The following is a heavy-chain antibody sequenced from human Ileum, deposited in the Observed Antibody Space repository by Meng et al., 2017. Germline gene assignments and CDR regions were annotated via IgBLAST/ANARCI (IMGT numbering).Heavy chain of an antibody. J-gene: IGHJ4*02. V-gene: IGHV3-11*01. CDR1: GFTFSDYY. D-gene: IGHD6-13*01. CDR2: ISGSGRTI. CDR3: ARGVTGYSSSWDYFDY. Sequence: VQLVESGGGLVKPGGSLRLSCAASGFTFSDYYMNWIRQAPGKGLEWVSFISGSGRTIYQADSVKGRFTISRNNAKNSLYLQMNSLRAEDTAVYFCARGVTGYSSSWDYFDYWGRGTLVTVSS.